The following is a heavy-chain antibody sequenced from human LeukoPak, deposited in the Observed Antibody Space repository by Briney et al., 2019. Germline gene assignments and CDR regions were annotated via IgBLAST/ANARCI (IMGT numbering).Heavy chain of an antibody. CDR2: IKQDGSEK. V-gene: IGHV3-7*03. CDR3: ARGPFGNGWYDY. D-gene: IGHD6-19*01. CDR1: EFIFSNYW. Sequence: GGSLRLSCAASEFIFSNYWMSWVRQAPGKGLEWVANIKQDGSEKYYVDSVKGRFIISRDNAKNSLYLQMNSLRVEDTAVYYCARGPFGNGWYDYWGQGTLVTVSS. J-gene: IGHJ4*02.